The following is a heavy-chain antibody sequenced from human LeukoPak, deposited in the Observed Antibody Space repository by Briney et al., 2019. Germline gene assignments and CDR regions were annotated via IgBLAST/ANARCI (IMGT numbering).Heavy chain of an antibody. V-gene: IGHV3-30*02. J-gene: IGHJ4*02. CDR3: ARDFGGATTSYYFDY. CDR2: IRYDGRNK. D-gene: IGHD3-16*01. CDR1: GLTFSNYG. Sequence: GGSLRLSCAAAGLTFSNYGMHWVRQAPGKGLQWVAYIRYDGRNKYSADSVKGRFTIYRDNSKSTLYLQMNSLRPEDTAVYYCARDFGGATTSYYFDYWGQGTLVTVSS.